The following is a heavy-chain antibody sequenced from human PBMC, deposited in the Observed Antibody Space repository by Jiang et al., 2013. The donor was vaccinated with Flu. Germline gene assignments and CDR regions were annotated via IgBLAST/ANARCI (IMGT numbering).Heavy chain of an antibody. V-gene: IGHV1-46*01. D-gene: IGHD3-10*01. CDR2: INPSGDGT. J-gene: IGHJ4*02. Sequence: VQLVESGAEVKKPGASVKVSCKASGYTFSSYYMVWVRQAPGQGLEWMGIINPSGDGTTYVQKFQGRVTMTRDTSTSTVYMEVSSLRSEDTAVYYCARDSSRDYYGSGTYDFWGQGTLVTVSS. CDR3: ARDSSRDYYGSGTYDF. CDR1: GYTFSSYY.